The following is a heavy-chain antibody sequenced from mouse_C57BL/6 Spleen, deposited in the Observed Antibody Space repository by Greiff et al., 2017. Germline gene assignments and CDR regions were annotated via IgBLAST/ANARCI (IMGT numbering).Heavy chain of an antibody. CDR3: ARDGYDYAMDY. CDR2: INPSSGYT. Sequence: QVQLQQSGAELAKPGASVKLSCKASGYTFTSYCMHWVKQRPGQGLEWIGYINPSSGYTKYNQKFKDKATLTADTSSSTAYMQLSSLTYEESAVYYCARDGYDYAMDYWGQGTSVTVSS. D-gene: IGHD2-2*01. V-gene: IGHV1-7*01. CDR1: GYTFTSYC. J-gene: IGHJ4*01.